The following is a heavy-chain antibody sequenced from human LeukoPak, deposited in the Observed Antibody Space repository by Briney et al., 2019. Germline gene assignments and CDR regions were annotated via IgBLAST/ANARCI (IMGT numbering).Heavy chain of an antibody. CDR3: AKVRLEYSSSSISGNYDSSGYYFHYHGMDV. V-gene: IGHV3-23*01. D-gene: IGHD3-22*01. CDR2: INCSGGSN. Sequence: GGSLRLSCAASGFTFSSYSMSWVRQAPGNGLEWVSAINCSGGSNYYPYPGKGRITISRDNSKNTLYLQMNSLRAEDTAVSYCAKVRLEYSSSSISGNYDSSGYYFHYHGMDVWGQGTTVTVSS. CDR1: GFTFSSYS. J-gene: IGHJ6*02.